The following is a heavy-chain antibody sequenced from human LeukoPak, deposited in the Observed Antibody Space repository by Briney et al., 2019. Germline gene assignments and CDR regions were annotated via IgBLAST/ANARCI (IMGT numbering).Heavy chain of an antibody. CDR3: AGDLVL. D-gene: IGHD6-13*01. CDR2: INPNSGGT. V-gene: IGHV1-2*02. CDR1: GYTFSDYY. Sequence: ASVKVSCKASGYTFSDYYMHWVRQAPGQGLEWMGWINPNSGGTSYAQNSQGRVTMTRDTSISTAYMELSRLRSDDTAIYYCAGDLVLWAQGTLVAVSS. J-gene: IGHJ4*02.